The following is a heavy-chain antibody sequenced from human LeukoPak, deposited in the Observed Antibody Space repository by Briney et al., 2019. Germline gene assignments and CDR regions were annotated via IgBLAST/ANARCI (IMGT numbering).Heavy chain of an antibody. CDR3: ARVGDHFHWYLDL. CDR2: LYSGSDA. Sequence: GGSLTLSCAASGFSVSTKYMNWVRQAPGKGLEWVSILYSGSDAYYADSVGGRFIISRDSSKNTLFLQMNDLRVEDTAVYYCARVGDHFHWYLDLWGRGTLVTISS. D-gene: IGHD3-3*02. V-gene: IGHV3-53*01. CDR1: GFSVSTKY. J-gene: IGHJ2*01.